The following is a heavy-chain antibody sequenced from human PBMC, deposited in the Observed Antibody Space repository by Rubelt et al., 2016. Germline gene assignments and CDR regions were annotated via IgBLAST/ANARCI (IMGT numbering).Heavy chain of an antibody. CDR1: GGSISSSYYY. Sequence: QVQLQQWGPGLVKPSETLSLTCTVSGGSISSSYYYWGWIRQPPGKGLEWIGIINYSGTTYYNPSPKSRVTISVDTSKNHFSLNRSSVTAADTAVYYCARDTSSYYDSSGSFDIWGQGTMVTVSS. J-gene: IGHJ3*02. V-gene: IGHV4-39*02. D-gene: IGHD3-22*01. CDR3: ARDTSSYYDSSGSFDI. CDR2: INYSGTT.